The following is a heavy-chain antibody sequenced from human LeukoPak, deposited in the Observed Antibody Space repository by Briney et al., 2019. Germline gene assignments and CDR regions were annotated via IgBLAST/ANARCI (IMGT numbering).Heavy chain of an antibody. CDR2: FYYSGYT. CDR1: GDSISSYY. J-gene: IGHJ6*02. Sequence: SETLSLTCTVSGDSISSYYWSWIRQPPGRGLEWIGCFYYSGYTNYNPSLKSRLTISIDTSKNQVSLKLSSVTAADTAVYYCARGRSNYYGMDVWGQGTTVTVSS. D-gene: IGHD1-26*01. V-gene: IGHV4-59*01. CDR3: ARGRSNYYGMDV.